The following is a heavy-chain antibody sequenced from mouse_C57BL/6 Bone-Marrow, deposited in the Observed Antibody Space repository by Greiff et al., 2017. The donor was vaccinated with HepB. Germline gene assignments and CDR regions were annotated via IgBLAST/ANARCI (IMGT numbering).Heavy chain of an antibody. J-gene: IGHJ2*01. D-gene: IGHD1-1*01. CDR1: GFTFSSYA. CDR2: ISDGGSYT. CDR3: ARAEYYGSSNYFDD. V-gene: IGHV5-4*01. Sequence: EVQLVESGGGLVKPGGSLKLSCAASGFTFSSYAMSWVRQTPEKRLEWVATISDGGSYTYYPDNVKGRFTISRDNAKNNLYLQMSHLKSEDTAMYYCARAEYYGSSNYFDDWGQGTTLTVSS.